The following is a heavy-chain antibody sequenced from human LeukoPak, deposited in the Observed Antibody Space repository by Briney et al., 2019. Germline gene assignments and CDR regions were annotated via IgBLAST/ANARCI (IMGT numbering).Heavy chain of an antibody. CDR3: ARTTMVRGTYYMDV. J-gene: IGHJ6*03. CDR2: IYYSGYT. V-gene: IGHV4-59*01. D-gene: IGHD3-10*01. Sequence: PSETLSLTCTVSGGSISSYYGSWIRQPPGKGLEWIGYIYYSGYTNYNPSLKSRVTISVDTSKNQFSLKLSSVTAADPAVYYCARTTMVRGTYYMDVWGKGTTVTISS. CDR1: GGSISSYY.